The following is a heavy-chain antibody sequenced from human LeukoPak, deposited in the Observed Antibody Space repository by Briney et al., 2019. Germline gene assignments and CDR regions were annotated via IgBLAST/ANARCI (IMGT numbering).Heavy chain of an antibody. D-gene: IGHD3-22*01. CDR3: AKAQRDYDSSGYLDY. CDR1: GFTFSTYA. J-gene: IGHJ4*02. Sequence: PGGSLRLSCAASGFTFSTYAMHWVRQAPGKGLEWVSAISGSGGSTYYADSVKGRFTISRDNSKNTLYLQMNSLRAEDTAVYYCAKAQRDYDSSGYLDYWGQGTLVTVSS. V-gene: IGHV3-23*01. CDR2: ISGSGGST.